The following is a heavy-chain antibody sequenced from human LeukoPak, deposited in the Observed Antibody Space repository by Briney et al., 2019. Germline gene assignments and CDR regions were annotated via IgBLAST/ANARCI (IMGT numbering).Heavy chain of an antibody. D-gene: IGHD3-16*01. Sequence: PSETLSLTCTVSGGSISSYYWSWIRQPPGKGLEWIGYTYYSGSTNYNPSLKSRVTISVDTSKNQFSLTLNSVTAADTAVYYCARDRALGSGKYYFDYWGQGTLVTVSA. CDR2: TYYSGST. J-gene: IGHJ4*02. CDR1: GGSISSYY. CDR3: ARDRALGSGKYYFDY. V-gene: IGHV4-59*01.